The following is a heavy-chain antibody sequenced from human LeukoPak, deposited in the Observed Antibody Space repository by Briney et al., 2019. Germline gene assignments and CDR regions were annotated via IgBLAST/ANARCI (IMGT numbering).Heavy chain of an antibody. D-gene: IGHD3-10*01. CDR2: ITADGVHT. J-gene: IGHJ4*02. V-gene: IGHV3-23*01. Sequence: GGSLRLSCAASGFTFSSCAMSWVRQAPGKGLEWVSTITADGVHTYYADSVKGRFTISREDSKSTLFLQMDTLGAEDTAKYHCAKAGVGRYWDYWGQGTMVTVSS. CDR3: AKAGVGRYWDY. CDR1: GFTFSSCA.